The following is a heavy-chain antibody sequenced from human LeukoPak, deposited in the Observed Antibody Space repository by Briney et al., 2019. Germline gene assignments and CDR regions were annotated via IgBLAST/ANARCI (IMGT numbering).Heavy chain of an antibody. D-gene: IGHD3-3*01. Sequence: SETLSLTCTVSGGSISSHYWSWIRQPPGKGLEWIGYIYYSGSTNYNPSLKSRVTISVDTSKNQFSLKLSSVTAADTAVYYCASGVTIFGVLYYYYYYMDVWGKGTTVTVSS. CDR2: IYYSGST. CDR3: ASGVTIFGVLYYYYYYMDV. J-gene: IGHJ6*03. CDR1: GGSISSHY. V-gene: IGHV4-59*11.